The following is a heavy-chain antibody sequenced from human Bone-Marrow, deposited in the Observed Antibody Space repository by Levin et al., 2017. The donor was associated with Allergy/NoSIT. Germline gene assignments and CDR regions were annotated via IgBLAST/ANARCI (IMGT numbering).Heavy chain of an antibody. CDR3: ARAIRNQLLMEY. V-gene: IGHV1-8*01. D-gene: IGHD1-14*01. Sequence: PAASVKVSCKTSGYSFSNYDITWVRQAAGQGLEWMGWMNPNSGNTGYAQKFRGRVSMTSDSSITTAYMELNSLESEDTAVYYCARAIRNQLLMEYWGQGTLVTVSS. J-gene: IGHJ4*02. CDR2: MNPNSGNT. CDR1: GYSFSNYD.